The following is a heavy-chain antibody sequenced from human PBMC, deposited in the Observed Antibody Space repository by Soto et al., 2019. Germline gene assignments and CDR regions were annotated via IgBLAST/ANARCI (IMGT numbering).Heavy chain of an antibody. Sequence: GGSLRLSCAASGFTFDDYGMHWVRQGPGKGLEWASGITWNSATIGYAASVKGRFTISRDNAKNSLYLQMSSLTTEDTAVYYCAKDRWARDSIDVWGQGTTVTVSS. CDR1: GFTFDDYG. CDR3: AKDRWARDSIDV. CDR2: ITWNSATI. V-gene: IGHV3-9*01. J-gene: IGHJ6*02.